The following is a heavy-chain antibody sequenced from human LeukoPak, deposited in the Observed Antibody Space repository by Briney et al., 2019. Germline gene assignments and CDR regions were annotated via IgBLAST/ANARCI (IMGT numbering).Heavy chain of an antibody. Sequence: SVKVSCKASGGTFSSYAISWVRQAPGQGLEWMGRIIPILGIANYAQKFRGRVTITADKSTSTAYMELSSLRSEDTAVYYCARIDCSGGSCYFDYWGQGTLVTVSS. CDR1: GGTFSSYA. J-gene: IGHJ4*02. CDR2: IIPILGIA. V-gene: IGHV1-69*04. D-gene: IGHD2-15*01. CDR3: ARIDCSGGSCYFDY.